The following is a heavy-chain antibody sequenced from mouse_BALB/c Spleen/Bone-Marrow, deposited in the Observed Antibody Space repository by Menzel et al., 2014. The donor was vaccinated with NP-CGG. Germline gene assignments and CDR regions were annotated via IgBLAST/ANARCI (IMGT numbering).Heavy chain of an antibody. V-gene: IGHV2-9*02. Sequence: QVQLKESGPGLVAPSQSLSITCTVSGFSLTSYGVHWVRQPPGEGLEWLGVIWAGGITNYNSTLMSRLSISKDNSKSQVFLKMNSLQSDDTAMYYCARGLRLRDYFDYWGQGTTLTVSS. CDR2: IWAGGIT. D-gene: IGHD1-2*01. CDR1: GFSLTSYG. CDR3: ARGLRLRDYFDY. J-gene: IGHJ2*01.